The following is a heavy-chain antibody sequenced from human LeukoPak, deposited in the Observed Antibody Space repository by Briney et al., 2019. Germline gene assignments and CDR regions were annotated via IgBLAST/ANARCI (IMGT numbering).Heavy chain of an antibody. D-gene: IGHD2-15*01. Sequence: GGSLRLSCAASGFTLSSYTMNWVRQAPGKGLEWVSSISSSSSSYIHYADSVKGRFTISRDNAKNSLYLQMNSLRAEDTAVYYCAGDFRVVVAATAALYGMDVWGQGTTVTVSS. V-gene: IGHV3-21*01. J-gene: IGHJ6*02. CDR3: AGDFRVVVAATAALYGMDV. CDR1: GFTLSSYT. CDR2: ISSSSSSYI.